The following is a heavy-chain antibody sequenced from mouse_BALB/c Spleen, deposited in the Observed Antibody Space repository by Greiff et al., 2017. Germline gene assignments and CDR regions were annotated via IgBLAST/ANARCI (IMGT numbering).Heavy chain of an antibody. Sequence: EVKLMESGGGLVQPGGSLKLSCAASGFTFSSYGMSWVRQTPDKRLELVATINSNGGSTYYPDSVKGRFTISRDNAKNTLYLQMSSLKSEDTAMYYCARDRSGSGVPWFAYWGQGTLVTVSA. CDR1: GFTFSSYG. D-gene: IGHD1-1*01. CDR2: INSNGGST. J-gene: IGHJ3*01. V-gene: IGHV5-6-3*01. CDR3: ARDRSGSGVPWFAY.